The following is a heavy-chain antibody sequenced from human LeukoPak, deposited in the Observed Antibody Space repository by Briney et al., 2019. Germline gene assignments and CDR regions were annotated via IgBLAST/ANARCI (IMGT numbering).Heavy chain of an antibody. J-gene: IGHJ4*02. CDR2: INHSGST. V-gene: IGHV4-34*01. CDR1: GGSFSGYY. Sequence: PSETLSLTCAVYGGSFSGYYWSWIRQPPGKGLEWIGEINHSGSTNYNPSLKSRVTISVGTSKNQFSLKLSSVTAADTAVYYCARGLQRSQGYFDYWGQGTLVTVSS. CDR3: ARGLQRSQGYFDY. D-gene: IGHD2-15*01.